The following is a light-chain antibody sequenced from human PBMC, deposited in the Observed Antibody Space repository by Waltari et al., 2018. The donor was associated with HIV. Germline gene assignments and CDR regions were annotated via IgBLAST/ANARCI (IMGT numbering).Light chain of an antibody. CDR1: SSDVAGYNY. CDR2: EVS. J-gene: IGLJ3*02. CDR3: SSYTSSTFWV. Sequence: QSALIQPASVSGSPGQSITISCTGTSSDVAGYNYVSWYQQHPGKAPKLMIYEVSNRPSGVSIRFSGSKSGNTASLTISGLQAEDEADYYCSSYTSSTFWVFGGGTKLTVL. V-gene: IGLV2-14*01.